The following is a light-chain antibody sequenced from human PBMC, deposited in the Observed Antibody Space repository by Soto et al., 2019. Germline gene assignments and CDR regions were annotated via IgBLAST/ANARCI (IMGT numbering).Light chain of an antibody. V-gene: IGKV3-15*01. J-gene: IGKJ1*01. CDR2: GAS. CDR1: QSVSSN. CDR3: QQFNSKVWT. Sequence: EIVMTQSPATLSVSPGERATLSCRASQSVSSNLAWYQQKPGQAPRLLIYGASTRATGIPARFSGSGSGTEFTLTISSLQSEDFAVYYCQQFNSKVWTFGQGTRVEI.